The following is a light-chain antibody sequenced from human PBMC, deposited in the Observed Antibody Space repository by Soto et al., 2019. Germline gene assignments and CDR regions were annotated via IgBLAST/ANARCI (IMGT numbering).Light chain of an antibody. Sequence: EIVLTQSPGTLSLSPGERATLSCRASQSVSSSYLAWYQQVPGQAPRLLIYDASSRATGIPDRFSGGGSGTDFTLTISRLEPEDFAMYYCQQYGRSPFTFGGGTKVEIK. CDR1: QSVSSSY. CDR3: QQYGRSPFT. J-gene: IGKJ4*01. CDR2: DAS. V-gene: IGKV3-20*01.